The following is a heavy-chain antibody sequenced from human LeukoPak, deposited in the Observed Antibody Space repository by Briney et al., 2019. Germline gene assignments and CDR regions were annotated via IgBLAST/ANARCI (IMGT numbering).Heavy chain of an antibody. CDR3: ARLGGYNLSRNAFDI. V-gene: IGHV4-39*01. D-gene: IGHD5-24*01. J-gene: IGHJ3*02. CDR2: AYVNGHT. CDR1: GGSVSSTAYY. Sequence: SETLSLTCTVSGGSVSSTAYYWGWIRQTPGKGLEWIGNAYVNGHTYYNPSLKSRVTIVVDTSKNEFFLKLSSVTAADTAVYYCARLGGYNLSRNAFDIWGRGTLVTVSS.